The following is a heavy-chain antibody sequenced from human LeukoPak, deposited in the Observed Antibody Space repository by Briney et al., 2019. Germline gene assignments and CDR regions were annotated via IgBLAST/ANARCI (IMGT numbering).Heavy chain of an antibody. V-gene: IGHV4-59*08. CDR1: GGSISSYY. Sequence: SETLSLTCTVSGGSISSYYWSWIRQPPGKGLEWMGYIYYSGSTNYNPSLKSRVTISVDTSKNQFSLKLSSVTAADTAVYYCATSSFRDWTGTRKGSYYFDYWGQGTLVTVSS. D-gene: IGHD1-7*01. J-gene: IGHJ4*02. CDR2: IYYSGST. CDR3: ATSSFRDWTGTRKGSYYFDY.